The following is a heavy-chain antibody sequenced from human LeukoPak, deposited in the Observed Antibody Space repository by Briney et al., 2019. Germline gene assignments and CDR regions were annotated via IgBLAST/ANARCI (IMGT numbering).Heavy chain of an antibody. CDR1: GFTFDDNA. Sequence: PGGSLRLSCAASGFTFDDNAMHWVRQGPGKRLEWVSLIYENGDIAYYGDSVRGRFTVSRDNAKNSLYLQMNSLTTEDTALYYCAKARWEPNFDYWGQGTLVTVSS. CDR2: IYENGDIA. D-gene: IGHD1-26*01. J-gene: IGHJ4*02. CDR3: AKARWEPNFDY. V-gene: IGHV3-43*02.